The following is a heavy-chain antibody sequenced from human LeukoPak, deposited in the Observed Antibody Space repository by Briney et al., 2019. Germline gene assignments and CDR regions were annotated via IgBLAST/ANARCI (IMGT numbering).Heavy chain of an antibody. Sequence: SETLSLTCTVSGYSISSGYYWAWIRQPPGKGLEWIGSIFHTGSTYHNPSLKSRVTISVDTSKNQFSLKLTSVTAADTAVYYCATQILLCHYYWGQGTLVTVSS. D-gene: IGHD3-16*01. J-gene: IGHJ4*02. CDR1: GYSISSGYY. CDR2: IFHTGST. V-gene: IGHV4-38-2*02. CDR3: ATQILLCHYY.